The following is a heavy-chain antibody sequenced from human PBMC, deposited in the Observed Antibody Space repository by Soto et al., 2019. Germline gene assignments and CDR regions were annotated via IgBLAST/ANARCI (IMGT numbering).Heavy chain of an antibody. V-gene: IGHV4-31*11. CDR1: RDSIKSAGHY. Sequence: SLTFAVSRDSIKSAGHYWRWISQHPGKGLEWIGHIYDSVNTYYSPSLRSRVTISADMSKNQFSLNLRSVTAADTAVYYCARVDHRGYFAILTDYSGQGTLVTVSS. D-gene: IGHD3-9*01. CDR2: IYDSVNT. CDR3: ARVDHRGYFAILTDY. J-gene: IGHJ4*02.